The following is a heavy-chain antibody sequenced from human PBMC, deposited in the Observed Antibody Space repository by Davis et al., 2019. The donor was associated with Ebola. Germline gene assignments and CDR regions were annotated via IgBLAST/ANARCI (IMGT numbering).Heavy chain of an antibody. V-gene: IGHV4-59*01. CDR2: IYYIGRT. CDR3: ARSLNIEYFDY. Sequence: GSLRLSCTVSGGSISSYYWNWIRQSPGKGLEWIGYIYYIGRTNYSPSLRSRVTISLDTSKNQFSLKLTSVTAADTALYYCARSLNIEYFDYWGQGNLVTVSS. D-gene: IGHD2/OR15-2a*01. CDR1: GGSISSYY. J-gene: IGHJ4*02.